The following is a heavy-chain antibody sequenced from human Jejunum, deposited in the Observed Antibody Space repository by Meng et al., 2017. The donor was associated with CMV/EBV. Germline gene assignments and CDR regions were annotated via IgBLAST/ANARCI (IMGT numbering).Heavy chain of an antibody. CDR2: SNSDGSST. V-gene: IGHV3-74*01. Sequence: SGFTFSNYWMHWVRQAAGKGLVWVARSNSDGSSTSNADSVKGRFTISRDNARNTLYLQMNSLRVEDMAVYYCARDGGSGILGAFDFWGQGTLVTVSS. CDR3: ARDGGSGILGAFDF. J-gene: IGHJ4*02. D-gene: IGHD1-26*01. CDR1: GFTFSNYW.